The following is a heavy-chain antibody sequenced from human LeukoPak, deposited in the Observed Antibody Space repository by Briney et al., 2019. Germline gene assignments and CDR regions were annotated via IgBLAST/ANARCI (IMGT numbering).Heavy chain of an antibody. J-gene: IGHJ5*02. CDR2: IYYSGST. CDR3: ARYDNYSGSWFDP. D-gene: IGHD5-24*01. CDR1: GGSISGSSYY. V-gene: IGHV4-61*05. Sequence: SETLSLTCTVSGGSISGSSYYWGWIRQPPGKGLEWIGYIYYSGSTNYNPSLKSRVTISVDTSKNQFSLKLSSVTAADTAVYYCARYDNYSGSWFDPWGQGTLVTVSS.